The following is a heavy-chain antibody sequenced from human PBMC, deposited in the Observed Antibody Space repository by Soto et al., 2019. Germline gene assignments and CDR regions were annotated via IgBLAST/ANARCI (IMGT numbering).Heavy chain of an antibody. Sequence: QVQLQGSGPGLVKPSETLSLTCTVSGGSISPYYWSWIRQPPGKGLEWIGYIYFDGDTNYNPSLEGRVTMSMDGPKNQFSLKLTSVTPSDTAMYYCVRGITVISLDYWDHGSLVTVSS. CDR3: VRGITVISLDY. CDR2: IYFDGDT. V-gene: IGHV4-59*01. J-gene: IGHJ4*03. D-gene: IGHD4-17*01. CDR1: GGSISPYY.